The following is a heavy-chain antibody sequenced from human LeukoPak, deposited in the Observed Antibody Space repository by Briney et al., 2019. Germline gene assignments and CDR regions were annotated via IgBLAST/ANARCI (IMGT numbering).Heavy chain of an antibody. CDR3: ARYCSTGSCPFDY. Sequence: GGSLRLSCVASGFTFSNYAMGWVRQAPGKGLEWVSAILGRDGSTYYADSVKSRFTISGDNSKNTLYLQMNSLRAEDTAVYYCARYCSTGSCPFDYWGQGTPVTVSS. V-gene: IGHV3-23*01. J-gene: IGHJ4*02. CDR1: GFTFSNYA. D-gene: IGHD2-15*01. CDR2: ILGRDGST.